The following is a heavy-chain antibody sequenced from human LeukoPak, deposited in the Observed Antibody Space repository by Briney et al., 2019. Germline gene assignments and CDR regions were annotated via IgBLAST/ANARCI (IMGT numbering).Heavy chain of an antibody. CDR1: GGSFSSYY. D-gene: IGHD3-10*01. CDR2: IYYSGST. V-gene: IGHV4-59*01. CDR3: ASGAPFETYFEY. J-gene: IGHJ4*02. Sequence: SETLSLTCTVSGGSFSSYYWSWIRQPPGKGLEWIGYIYYSGSTNYNPPLKSRVTISVDTSKNQFSLKLSSVTAADTAVYYCASGAPFETYFEYWGQGTLVTVSS.